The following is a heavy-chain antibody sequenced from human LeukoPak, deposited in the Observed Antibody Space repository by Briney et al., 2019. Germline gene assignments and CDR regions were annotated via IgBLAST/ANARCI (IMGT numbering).Heavy chain of an antibody. CDR2: MNPNSGNT. V-gene: IGHV1-8*03. Sequence: ASVKVSCKASGYTFTSYYMHWVRQATGQGLEWMGWMNPNSGNTGYAQKFQGRVTITRNTSISTAYMELSSLRSEDTAVYYCARGVPESLYYYYMDVWGKGTTVTVSS. CDR3: ARGVPESLYYYYMDV. CDR1: GYTFTSYY. D-gene: IGHD2/OR15-2a*01. J-gene: IGHJ6*03.